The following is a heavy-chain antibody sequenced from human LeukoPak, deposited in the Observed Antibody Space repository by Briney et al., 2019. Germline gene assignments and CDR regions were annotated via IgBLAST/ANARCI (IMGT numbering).Heavy chain of an antibody. J-gene: IGHJ4*02. Sequence: ASVKVSCKASGYTFTSYAMHWVRQAPGQRLEWMGWINAGNGNTKYSQKFQGRVTITRDTSASTAYMELSSLRSEDTAVYYCARDHPDTAMVGFDYWGQGTLVTVSS. CDR2: INAGNGNT. D-gene: IGHD5-18*01. CDR1: GYTFTSYA. V-gene: IGHV1-3*01. CDR3: ARDHPDTAMVGFDY.